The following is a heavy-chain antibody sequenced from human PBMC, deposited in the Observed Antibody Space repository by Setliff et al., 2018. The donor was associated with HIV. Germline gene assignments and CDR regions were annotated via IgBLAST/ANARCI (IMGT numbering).Heavy chain of an antibody. V-gene: IGHV4-39*07. J-gene: IGHJ4*02. CDR3: ASTGYSSGWSFDY. CDR1: GGPINSSTYY. D-gene: IGHD6-19*01. CDR2: IYYSGST. Sequence: SETLSLTCTVSGGPINSSTYYWGWIRQPPGKGLEWIGSIYYSGSTYYIPSLKSRVTISVDTSKNQFSLKLSSVTAADTAVYYCASTGYSSGWSFDYWGQGTLVTVSS.